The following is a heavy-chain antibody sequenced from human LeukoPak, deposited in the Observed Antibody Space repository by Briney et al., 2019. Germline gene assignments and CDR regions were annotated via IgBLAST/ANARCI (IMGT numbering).Heavy chain of an antibody. Sequence: GGSLRLSCAASGFTFSSYAMSWVRQAPGKGLEWVSTISGSGGSTYYADSVKGRFTISRDNSKNTLYLQMNSLRAEDTAVYYCARVEMATIPFDYWGQGTLVTVSS. D-gene: IGHD5-24*01. CDR2: ISGSGGST. V-gene: IGHV3-23*01. J-gene: IGHJ4*02. CDR1: GFTFSSYA. CDR3: ARVEMATIPFDY.